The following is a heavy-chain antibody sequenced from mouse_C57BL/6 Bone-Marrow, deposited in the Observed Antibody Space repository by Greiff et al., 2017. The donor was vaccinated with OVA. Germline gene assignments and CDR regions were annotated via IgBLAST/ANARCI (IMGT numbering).Heavy chain of an antibody. V-gene: IGHV2-2*01. D-gene: IGHD1-1*01. J-gene: IGHJ2*01. CDR1: GFSLTSYG. CDR2: IWSGGST. Sequence: QVQLKQSGPGLVQPSQSLSITCTVSGFSLTSYGVHWVRQSPGKGLEWLGVIWSGGSTDYNAAFISRLSISKDNSKSQVFFKMNSRQADDTAIYYGARNNRTVEGEYYFDYWGQGTTLTVSS. CDR3: ARNNRTVEGEYYFDY.